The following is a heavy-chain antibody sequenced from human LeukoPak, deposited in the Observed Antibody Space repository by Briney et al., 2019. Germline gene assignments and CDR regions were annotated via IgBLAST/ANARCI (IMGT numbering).Heavy chain of an antibody. CDR1: GFTFSSYT. Sequence: GGSLRLSCAASGFTFSSYTMSWVRQAPGKGLEWVSTITTSDGNTYYADSVKGRFTVSRDNSKNTLYPQKNSLRAEDTGVYYCAKDGGLWVSAHWGDSWGRGTLVTVSS. D-gene: IGHD7-27*01. J-gene: IGHJ4*02. V-gene: IGHV3-23*01. CDR3: AKDGGLWVSAHWGDS. CDR2: ITTSDGNT.